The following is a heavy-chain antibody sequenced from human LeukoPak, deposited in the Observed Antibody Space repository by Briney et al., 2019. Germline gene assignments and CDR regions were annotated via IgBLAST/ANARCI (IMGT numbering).Heavy chain of an antibody. CDR1: GGSISSYY. CDR3: ARARPYYDILTGSYYYYMDV. J-gene: IGHJ6*03. Sequence: SETLSLTCTVSGGSISSYYWSWIRQPPGKGLEWIGYIYYSGSTNYNPSLKSRVTISVDTSKNQFSLKLSSVTAADTAVYYCARARPYYDILTGSYYYYMDVWGKGTTVTVSS. V-gene: IGHV4-59*01. CDR2: IYYSGST. D-gene: IGHD3-9*01.